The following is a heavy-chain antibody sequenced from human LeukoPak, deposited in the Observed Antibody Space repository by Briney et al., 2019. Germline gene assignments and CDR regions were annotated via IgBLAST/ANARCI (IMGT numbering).Heavy chain of an antibody. CDR1: GDSVSSNSAA. CDR3: ARGHEDYGDYVRYFDL. CDR2: TYYRSKWYN. D-gene: IGHD4-17*01. J-gene: IGHJ2*01. V-gene: IGHV6-1*01. Sequence: SQTLSPTCAISGDSVSSNSAAWNWIRQSPSRGLEWLGRTYYRSKWYNDYAVSVKSRITINPDTSKNQFSLQLNSVTPEDTAVYYCARGHEDYGDYVRYFDLWGRGTLVTVSS.